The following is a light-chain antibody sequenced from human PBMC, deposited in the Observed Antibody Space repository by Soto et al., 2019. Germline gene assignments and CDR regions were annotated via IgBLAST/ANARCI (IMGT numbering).Light chain of an antibody. J-gene: IGKJ2*01. CDR1: QSVARY. V-gene: IGKV3-11*01. Sequence: ELVFTQAPATLYLSPGERATIACSASQSVARYLAWYQQKPDQRPRLLIYDTYKRATGAPPRFSGRGSRTDFTLTISSPEHEDFETYYCQHRINWRMSTFGQGTNIEI. CDR2: DTY. CDR3: QHRINWRMST.